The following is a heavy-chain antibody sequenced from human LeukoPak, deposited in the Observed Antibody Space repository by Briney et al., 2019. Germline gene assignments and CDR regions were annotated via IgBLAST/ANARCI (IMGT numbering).Heavy chain of an antibody. D-gene: IGHD3-10*01. Sequence: GGSLRLSCAASGFTFSSYGMHWVRQAPGKGLEWVAVISYDGSNKYYADSVKGRFTISRDNSKNTLYPQMNSLRAEDTAVYYCAKDRSITMVRRVPYFDYWGQGTLVTVSS. CDR1: GFTFSSYG. CDR3: AKDRSITMVRRVPYFDY. J-gene: IGHJ4*02. CDR2: ISYDGSNK. V-gene: IGHV3-30*18.